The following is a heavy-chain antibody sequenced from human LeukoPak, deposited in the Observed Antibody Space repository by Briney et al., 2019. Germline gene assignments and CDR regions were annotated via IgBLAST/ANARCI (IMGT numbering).Heavy chain of an antibody. J-gene: IGHJ4*02. CDR1: GFTFSDYA. Sequence: GGSLRLSCAASGFTFSDYAMHWVRQAPGKGLEWVAVISYHGRNQYFADSVKGRFSISRDNSENTLYLQMNSLKVEDTAVYYCAREHFSGSYGGSDYWGQGTLVTVSS. CDR2: ISYHGRNQ. V-gene: IGHV3-30-3*01. CDR3: AREHFSGSYGGSDY. D-gene: IGHD1-26*01.